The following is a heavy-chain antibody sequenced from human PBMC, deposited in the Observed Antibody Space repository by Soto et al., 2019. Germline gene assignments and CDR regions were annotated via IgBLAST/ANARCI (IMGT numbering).Heavy chain of an antibody. V-gene: IGHV3-7*04. J-gene: IGHJ4*02. Sequence: EVQLVESGGGLVQPGGSLRLSCAASGFTFSSYWMSWVRQAPGKGLEWVANIKQDGSEKYYVDSVKGRFTSSRDNAKNSLYPQMNRLRAEDTAEYYCARDTSLLWFGEFDYWGQGTLVTVSP. CDR2: IKQDGSEK. CDR3: ARDTSLLWFGEFDY. D-gene: IGHD3-10*01. CDR1: GFTFSSYW.